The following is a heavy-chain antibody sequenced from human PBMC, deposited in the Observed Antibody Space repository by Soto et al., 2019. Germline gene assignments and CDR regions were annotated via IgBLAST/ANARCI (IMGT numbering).Heavy chain of an antibody. D-gene: IGHD3-10*01. CDR1: GGTFSSYA. V-gene: IGHV1-69*06. CDR2: IIPIFGTA. CDR3: ARMTMVRGVIITSLSRYYYGMDV. Sequence: QVQLVQSGAEVKKPGSSVKVSCKASGGTFSSYAISWVRQAPGQGLEWMGGIIPIFGTANYAQKFQGRVTITADKSTSPAYMELSSLRSEDTAVYYCARMTMVRGVIITSLSRYYYGMDVWGQGTTVTVSS. J-gene: IGHJ6*02.